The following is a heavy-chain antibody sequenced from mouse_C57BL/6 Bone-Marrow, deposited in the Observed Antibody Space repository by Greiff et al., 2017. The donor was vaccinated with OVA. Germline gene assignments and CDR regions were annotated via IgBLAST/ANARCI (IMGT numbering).Heavy chain of an antibody. CDR1: GFTFSDYY. V-gene: IGHV5-16*01. Sequence: EVKVEESEGGLVQPGSSMKLSCTASGFTFSDYYMAWVRQVPEKGLEWVANINYDGSSTYYLDSLKSRFIISRDNAKNILYLQMRSLKSEDTATYYCAREITTVVAHWYCDVWGTGTTVTVSS. CDR3: AREITTVVAHWYCDV. D-gene: IGHD1-1*01. J-gene: IGHJ1*03. CDR2: INYDGSST.